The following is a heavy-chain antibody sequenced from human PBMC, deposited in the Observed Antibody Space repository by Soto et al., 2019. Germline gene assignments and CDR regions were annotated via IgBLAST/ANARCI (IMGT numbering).Heavy chain of an antibody. CDR1: GGSISSSSFY. V-gene: IGHV4-39*07. CDR3: ARRWGTSFDF. J-gene: IGHJ4*02. D-gene: IGHD7-27*01. Sequence: PSETLSLTCTFSGGSISSSSFYWGWIRQPPGKGLEWIGYIYYSGSTYYNPSLKSRVTISVDTSKNQFSLKLSSVTAADTAVYYCARRWGTSFDFWGQGTLVTVSS. CDR2: IYYSGST.